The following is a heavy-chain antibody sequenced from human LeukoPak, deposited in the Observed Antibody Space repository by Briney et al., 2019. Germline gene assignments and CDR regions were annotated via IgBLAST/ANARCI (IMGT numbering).Heavy chain of an antibody. V-gene: IGHV3-23*01. CDR3: AKGPYCSSTSCYWHDAFDI. CDR2: ISGSGGST. J-gene: IGHJ3*02. D-gene: IGHD2-2*01. CDR1: AFTFSSYA. Sequence: GSLRLSCAASAFTFSSYAMSWVRQAPAKGLEWVSAISGSGGSTYYADSVKGRFTISRDNSKNTLYLQMNSLRAEDTAVYYCAKGPYCSSTSCYWHDAFDIWGQGTMVTVSS.